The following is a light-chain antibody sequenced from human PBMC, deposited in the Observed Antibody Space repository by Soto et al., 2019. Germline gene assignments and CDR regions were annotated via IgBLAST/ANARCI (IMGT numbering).Light chain of an antibody. J-gene: IGLJ3*02. CDR1: SSNIGSNT. CDR3: AAWEDSLNGWV. Sequence: QSVLTQPPSASGTPGQRVTISCSGRSSNIGSNTVNWYQQLPGTATKLRIYSNNHRPSGVPDRFSGSKSGASASLAISGLQSEDEADYYCAAWEDSLNGWVFGGGTKVTVL. CDR2: SNN. V-gene: IGLV1-44*01.